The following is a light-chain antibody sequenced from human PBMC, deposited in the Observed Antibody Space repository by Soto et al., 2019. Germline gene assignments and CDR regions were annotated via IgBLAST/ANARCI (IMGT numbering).Light chain of an antibody. V-gene: IGLV2-14*01. Sequence: QSALTQPASVSGSPGQSITISCTGTSSDVGGYNYVSWYQQHPGKAPKLMIYDVSDRPSGVSNRFSGSKSANTASLTISGLQAEDEADYYCSSYTSSNTVVFAGGTKLTVL. CDR2: DVS. J-gene: IGLJ2*01. CDR3: SSYTSSNTVV. CDR1: SSDVGGYNY.